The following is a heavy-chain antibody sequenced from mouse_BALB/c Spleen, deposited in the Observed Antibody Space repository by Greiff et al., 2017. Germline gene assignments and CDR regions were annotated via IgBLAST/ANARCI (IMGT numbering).Heavy chain of an antibody. CDR1: GFTFSDYY. V-gene: IGHV5-4*02. J-gene: IGHJ3*01. CDR2: ISDGGSYT. Sequence: EVKLMESGGGLVKPGGSLKLSCAASGFTFSDYYMYWVRQTPEKRLEWVATISDGGSYTYYPDSVKGRFTISRDNAKNHLYLQMSSLKSEDTAMYYSAREDYDYVAFWGEGTLGTVSA. D-gene: IGHD2-4*01. CDR3: AREDYDYVAF.